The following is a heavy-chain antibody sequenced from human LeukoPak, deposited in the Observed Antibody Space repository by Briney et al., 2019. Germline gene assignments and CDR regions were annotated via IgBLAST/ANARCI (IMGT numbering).Heavy chain of an antibody. CDR3: ARGSGVTMIVGSFDY. V-gene: IGHV3-9*01. D-gene: IGHD3-22*01. CDR2: ISWNSGSI. CDR1: GFTFDDYA. J-gene: IGHJ4*02. Sequence: GRSLRLSCAASGFTFDDYAMHWVRQAPGKGLEWVSGISWNSGSIGYAGSVKGRFTISRDNAKNSLYLQMISLGAEDTAVYFCARGSGVTMIVGSFDYWGQGTLVTVSS.